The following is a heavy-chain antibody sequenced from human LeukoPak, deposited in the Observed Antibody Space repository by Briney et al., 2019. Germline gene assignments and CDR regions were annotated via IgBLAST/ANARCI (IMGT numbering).Heavy chain of an antibody. CDR3: AKGAAIPGIDP. Sequence: PSETLSLTCTVSGYSIISGFSWGWFRQSPGKVLEWLGAISYNGITDYNPSLKSRVTISRDTSNTQFSLRLASVTAADLALSFRAKGAAIPGIDPGGEGPLATAPS. D-gene: IGHD2-21*01. V-gene: IGHV4-38-2*02. J-gene: IGHJ5*02. CDR1: GYSIISGFS. CDR2: ISYNGIT.